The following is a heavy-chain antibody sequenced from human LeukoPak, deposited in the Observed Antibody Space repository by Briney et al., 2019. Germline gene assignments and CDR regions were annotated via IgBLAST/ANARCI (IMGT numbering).Heavy chain of an antibody. CDR1: GGSFSGYY. CDR2: INHSGST. D-gene: IGHD3-10*01. CDR3: ARGPLWFGELFHDY. V-gene: IGHV4-34*01. J-gene: IGHJ4*02. Sequence: SETLSLTCAVYGGSFSGYYWSWIRQPPGKGLEWIGEINHSGSTNYNPSLKSRVTISVDTSKNQLSLKLSSVTAADTAVYYCARGPLWFGELFHDYWGQGTLVTVSS.